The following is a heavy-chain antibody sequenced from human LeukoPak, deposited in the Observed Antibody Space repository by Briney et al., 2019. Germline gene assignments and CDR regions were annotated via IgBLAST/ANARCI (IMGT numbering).Heavy chain of an antibody. CDR2: IYTSGST. V-gene: IGHV4-4*07. Sequence: PSETLSLTCTVSGGSISSYYWSWIRQPAGKGLEWIGRIYTSGSTNYNPSLKSRVTISVDTSKNQFSLKLSSVTAADTAVYYCARDQADRYYYYGMDVWGQGTTVTVSS. CDR1: GGSISSYY. CDR3: ARDQADRYYYYGMDV. J-gene: IGHJ6*02. D-gene: IGHD6-19*01.